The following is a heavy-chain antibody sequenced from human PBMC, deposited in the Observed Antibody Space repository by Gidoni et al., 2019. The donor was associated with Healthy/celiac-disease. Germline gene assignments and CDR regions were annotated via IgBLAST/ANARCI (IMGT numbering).Heavy chain of an antibody. D-gene: IGHD6-6*01. Sequence: QVQLVQSGAEVKKPGSSVKVSCKASGGTFSSYAISWVRQAPGKGREWRGGLIPIFGTANYAQKFQGRVTITADKSTSTAYMELSSLRSEDTAVYYCARVIAARGGNYYYGMDVWGKGTTVTVSS. V-gene: IGHV1-69*06. CDR3: ARVIAARGGNYYYGMDV. J-gene: IGHJ6*04. CDR2: LIPIFGTA. CDR1: GGTFSSYA.